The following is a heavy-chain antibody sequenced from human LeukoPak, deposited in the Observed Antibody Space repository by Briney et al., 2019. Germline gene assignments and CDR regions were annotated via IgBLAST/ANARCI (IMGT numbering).Heavy chain of an antibody. CDR2: ISYDGSNK. CDR3: AKHPSSSGWH. J-gene: IGHJ4*02. D-gene: IGHD6-19*01. V-gene: IGHV3-30*18. Sequence: GRSLRLSCAASGFTFSSYGMHWVRQAPGKGLEWVAVISYDGSNKYYADSVKGRFTISRDNSKNTLYLQMNSLRAEDTAVYYCAKHPSSSGWHWGQGTLVTVSS. CDR1: GFTFSSYG.